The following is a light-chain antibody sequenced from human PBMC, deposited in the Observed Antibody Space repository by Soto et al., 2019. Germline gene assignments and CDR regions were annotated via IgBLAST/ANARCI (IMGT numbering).Light chain of an antibody. CDR1: NSDIGDYNY. V-gene: IGLV2-14*03. CDR3: SSYTTGSTL. J-gene: IGLJ1*01. CDR2: DVS. Sequence: QSVLTQPASVSGSPGQSITISCTGTNSDIGDYNYVSWYQQHPGKAPKLMISDVSNRPSGVSSRFSGSKSGNTASLTISGLQPEDEADYYCSSYTTGSTLFGTGTKVTLL.